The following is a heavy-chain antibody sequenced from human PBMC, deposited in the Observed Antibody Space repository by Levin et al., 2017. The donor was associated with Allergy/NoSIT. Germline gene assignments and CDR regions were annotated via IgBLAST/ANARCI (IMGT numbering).Heavy chain of an antibody. Sequence: GGSLRLSCAASGFTFSNVWMNWVRQAPGKGLEWVGRIKSITDGGTTYYAEPVKGRFIISRDDSKNTLYLHLNSLITGDTAVYYCVAAAGGYWGQGTRVTVSS. J-gene: IGHJ4*02. D-gene: IGHD6-13*01. V-gene: IGHV3-15*05. CDR2: IKSITDGGTT. CDR3: VAAAGGY. CDR1: GFTFSNVW.